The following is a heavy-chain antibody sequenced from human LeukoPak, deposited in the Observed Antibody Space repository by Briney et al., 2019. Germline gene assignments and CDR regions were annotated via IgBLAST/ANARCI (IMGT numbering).Heavy chain of an antibody. J-gene: IGHJ6*03. V-gene: IGHV4-59*12. CDR3: ASTTSLMVRGVDYYMDV. CDR2: IYYSGST. D-gene: IGHD3-10*01. Sequence: SETLSLTCTVSGASITSYYWSWIRQPPGKGLEWVGYIYYSGSTNYNPSLKSRVTISADTSKNQFSLKLSSVTAADTAVYYCASTTSLMVRGVDYYMDVWGKGTTVTISS. CDR1: GASITSYY.